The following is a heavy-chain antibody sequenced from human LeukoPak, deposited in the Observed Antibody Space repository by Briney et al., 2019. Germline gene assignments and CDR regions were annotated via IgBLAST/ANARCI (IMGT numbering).Heavy chain of an antibody. CDR2: IYSGGTT. Sequence: GGSLRLSCEVSGFPVRSRYMTWVRQPPGRGLECVAVIYSGGTTYHIDSVKGRFTISRDISKSTMYLEMNNLRVEDTAIYYCASLEGGPSDGRWGQGTLVTVSS. V-gene: IGHV3-53*01. CDR3: ASLEGGPSDGR. CDR1: GFPVRSRY. J-gene: IGHJ4*02. D-gene: IGHD3-3*01.